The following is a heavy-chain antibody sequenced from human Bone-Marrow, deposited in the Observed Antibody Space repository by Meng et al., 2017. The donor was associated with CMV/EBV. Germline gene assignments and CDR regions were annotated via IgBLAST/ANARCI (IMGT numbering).Heavy chain of an antibody. D-gene: IGHD2-2*01. CDR3: ARNYRVPAARGGMDV. CDR2: IRYDGSNK. V-gene: IGHV3-30*02. Sequence: GGSLRLSCAASGFTFSSYGMHWVRQAPGKGLEWVAFIRYDGSNKYYADSVKGRFTISRDNSKNTLYLQMNSLRAEDTAVYYCARNYRVPAARGGMDVWGQGTTVTVSS. CDR1: GFTFSSYG. J-gene: IGHJ6*02.